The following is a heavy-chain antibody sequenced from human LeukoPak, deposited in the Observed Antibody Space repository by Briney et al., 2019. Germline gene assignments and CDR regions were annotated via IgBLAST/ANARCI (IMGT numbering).Heavy chain of an antibody. CDR2: IPYDGNNK. J-gene: IGHJ4*02. Sequence: GGSLRLSCAASRFTFSSYGMHWVRQAPGKGLEWVAFIPYDGNNKYYADSVKGRFTTSRDNSKNTLFLQMNSLRAEDTAVYFCVKDGDNSGSYLVYWGQGTLVTVSS. D-gene: IGHD1-26*01. V-gene: IGHV3-30*02. CDR3: VKDGDNSGSYLVY. CDR1: RFTFSSYG.